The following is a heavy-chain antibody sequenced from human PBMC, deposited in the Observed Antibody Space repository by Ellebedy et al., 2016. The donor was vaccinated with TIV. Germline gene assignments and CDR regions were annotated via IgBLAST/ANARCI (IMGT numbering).Heavy chain of an antibody. D-gene: IGHD5-12*01. V-gene: IGHV1-18*01. CDR1: GYTFTSYG. J-gene: IGHJ4*02. Sequence: ASVKVSXKASGYTFTSYGITWVRQAPGQGLEWMGWISTHNGNTNFAQSFQDRVTMNTDTSTSTVYMELRGLRYDDTAVYYCARPLDSGYDSPYFDYWGQGTLVTVSS. CDR3: ARPLDSGYDSPYFDY. CDR2: ISTHNGNT.